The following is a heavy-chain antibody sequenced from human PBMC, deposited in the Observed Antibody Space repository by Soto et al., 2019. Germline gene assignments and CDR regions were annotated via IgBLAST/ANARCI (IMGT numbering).Heavy chain of an antibody. CDR1: GFTFINTW. D-gene: IGHD2-15*01. Sequence: EVQLVESGGGVVKPGGSLTLSCAASGFTFINTWMNWVRQAPGKGLEWVGRIKTKTHGETTDYAAPVKGRFTISRDDSKYTLYLQMSSLKADDTAVYYCTTGSVEGVWGQGTTVTVSS. J-gene: IGHJ6*02. CDR2: IKTKTHGETT. CDR3: TTGSVEGV. V-gene: IGHV3-15*07.